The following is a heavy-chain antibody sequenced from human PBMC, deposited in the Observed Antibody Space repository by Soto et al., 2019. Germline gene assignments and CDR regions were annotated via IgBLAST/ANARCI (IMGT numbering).Heavy chain of an antibody. D-gene: IGHD3-10*01. CDR2: ISYDGSNK. J-gene: IGHJ4*02. CDR3: AKDYYYGSGSYYPADY. V-gene: IGHV3-30*18. CDR1: GFTFSSYG. Sequence: GGSLRLSCAASGFTFSSYGMHWVRQAPGKGLEWVAVISYDGSNKYYADSVKGRFTISRDNSKNTPYLQMNSLRAEDTAVYYCAKDYYYGSGSYYPADYWGQGTLVTV.